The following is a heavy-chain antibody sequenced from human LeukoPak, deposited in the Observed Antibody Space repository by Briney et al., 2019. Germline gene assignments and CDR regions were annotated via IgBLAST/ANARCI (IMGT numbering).Heavy chain of an antibody. V-gene: IGHV1-69*13. CDR1: GYTFTGYY. J-gene: IGHJ6*02. CDR2: IIPIFGTA. Sequence: SVKVSCKASGYTFTGYYMHWVRQAPGQGLEWMGGIIPIFGTANYAQKFQGRVTITADESTSTAYMELSSLRSEDTAVYYCARGNYYYYGMDVWGQGTTVTVSS. CDR3: ARGNYYYYGMDV.